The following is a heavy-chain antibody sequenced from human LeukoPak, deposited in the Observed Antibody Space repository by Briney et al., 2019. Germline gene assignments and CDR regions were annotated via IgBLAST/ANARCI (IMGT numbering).Heavy chain of an antibody. Sequence: GGSLRLSCAGSGFTFSNYAMNWVRQAPGKGLEWVSTISGSGGSTYYADSVKGRFTISRDKSKNTLFLLMNSLRAEDTAVYYCAKDPVWNPSYYYYYMDVWGKGTMVTVSS. CDR2: ISGSGGST. D-gene: IGHD1-1*01. V-gene: IGHV3-23*01. J-gene: IGHJ6*03. CDR3: AKDPVWNPSYYYYYMDV. CDR1: GFTFSNYA.